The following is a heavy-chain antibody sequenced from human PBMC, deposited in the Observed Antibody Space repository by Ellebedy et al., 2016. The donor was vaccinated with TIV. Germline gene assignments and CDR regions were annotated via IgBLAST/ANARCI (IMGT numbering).Heavy chain of an antibody. J-gene: IGHJ4*02. V-gene: IGHV3-30-3*01. CDR1: GFIFSSYV. CDR2: ISHDGSKT. CDR3: AREYYYDRSASPSFYFDY. D-gene: IGHD3-22*01. Sequence: GGSLRLXXAASGFIFSSYVIHWFRQAPGKGLEWVAVISHDGSKTYYTDSVKGRFTISRDDSKNTLYLQMNSLRAEDTAVYYCAREYYYDRSASPSFYFDYWGQGTLVTVSS.